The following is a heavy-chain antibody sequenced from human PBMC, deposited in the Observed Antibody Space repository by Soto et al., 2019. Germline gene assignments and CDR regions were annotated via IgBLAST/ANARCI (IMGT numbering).Heavy chain of an antibody. CDR1: GYIFTRYW. J-gene: IGHJ4*02. V-gene: IGHV5-51*03. D-gene: IGHD1-7*01. Sequence: PVESPKISCKCSGYIFTRYWIGWLLQVAVKVLEWMGIIYPGDSDTRYSPSFQGQVTISADKSISTAYLQWSSLKASDTAMYYCARWYLGDYNWNYGRLDYWGQGTLVTVSS. CDR3: ARWYLGDYNWNYGRLDY. CDR2: IYPGDSDT.